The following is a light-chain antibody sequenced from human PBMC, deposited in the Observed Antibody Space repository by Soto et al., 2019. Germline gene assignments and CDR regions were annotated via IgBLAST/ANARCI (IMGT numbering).Light chain of an antibody. CDR3: AAWDDRLNGVV. CDR2: SNN. CDR1: SSNIGSKS. Sequence: QSVLTQPPSTSGTPGQRATISCSGSSSNIGSKSVNWYQQLPGAAPKLLIYSNNQRPSGVPDRFSGSKSGTSAPLAISGLESEDEAEYYCAAWDDRLNGVVFGGGTKLTVL. J-gene: IGLJ2*01. V-gene: IGLV1-44*01.